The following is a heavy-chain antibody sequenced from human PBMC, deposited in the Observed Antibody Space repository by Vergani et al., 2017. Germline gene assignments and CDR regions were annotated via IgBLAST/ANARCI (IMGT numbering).Heavy chain of an antibody. J-gene: IGHJ3*02. D-gene: IGHD6-13*01. V-gene: IGHV4-39*07. CDR3: ARAPIIAAAGSGDAFDI. CDR1: GGSISSSSYY. CDR2: VYYSGST. Sequence: QLQLQESGPGLVKPSETLSLTCTVSGGSISSSSYYWGWIRQPPGKGLEWIGSVYYSGSTHYNPSLKRRVTISLDTSKNQFSLKVSAVTAADTAVYYCARAPIIAAAGSGDAFDIGGQGTMVTVSS.